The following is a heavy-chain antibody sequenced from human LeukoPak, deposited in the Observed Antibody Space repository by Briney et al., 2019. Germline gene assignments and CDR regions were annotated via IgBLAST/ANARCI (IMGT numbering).Heavy chain of an antibody. Sequence: GGSLRLSCAASGFTFSSYAMSWVRQAPGKGLEWVSAISGSGGSTYYADSVKGRFTISRDNSKNTLYLQMNSLRAEDTAVYYCAKTGVDPVGHGLDYWGQGTLVTVSS. D-gene: IGHD5-12*01. CDR2: ISGSGGST. J-gene: IGHJ4*02. CDR1: GFTFSSYA. V-gene: IGHV3-23*01. CDR3: AKTGVDPVGHGLDY.